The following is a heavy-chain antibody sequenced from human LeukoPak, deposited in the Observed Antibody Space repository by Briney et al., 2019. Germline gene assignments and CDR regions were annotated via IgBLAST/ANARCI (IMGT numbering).Heavy chain of an antibody. D-gene: IGHD6-6*01. Sequence: ASVKVSCKASGYTFTSYDINWVRQATGQGLEWMGWMNPNSGNTGYAQKFQGRVTMTRNTSISTAYMELSRLRSDDTAVYYCARWVDSSLILDYWGQGTLVTVSS. CDR3: ARWVDSSLILDY. V-gene: IGHV1-8*01. CDR1: GYTFTSYD. CDR2: MNPNSGNT. J-gene: IGHJ4*02.